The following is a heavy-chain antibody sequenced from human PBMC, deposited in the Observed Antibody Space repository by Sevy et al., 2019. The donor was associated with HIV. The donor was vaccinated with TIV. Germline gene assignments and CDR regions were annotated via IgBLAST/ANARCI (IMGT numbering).Heavy chain of an antibody. Sequence: GESLKISCAASGFTFSDHYMEWVRQAPGKGLEWVGRIRNKADSYTTEYAASVKGRFTISRDDSKNSLYLLMNSLKTEDTAVYYCATHAGIAAAGRVFDYWGQGTLVTV. CDR3: ATHAGIAAAGRVFDY. V-gene: IGHV3-72*01. D-gene: IGHD6-13*01. CDR1: GFTFSDHY. J-gene: IGHJ4*02. CDR2: IRNKADSYTT.